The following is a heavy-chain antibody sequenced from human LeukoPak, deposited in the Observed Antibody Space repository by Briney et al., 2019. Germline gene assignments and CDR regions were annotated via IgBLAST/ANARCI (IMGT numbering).Heavy chain of an antibody. CDR1: GFTFSSYW. V-gene: IGHV3-74*01. Sequence: GGSLRLSCAASGFTFSSYWMRWVRQAPGKGLVWVSRINSDGSSTSYAGSVKGRFTISRDNAKNTLYLQMNSLRAEDTAVYYCARELGYYYYMDVWGKGTTVTVSS. J-gene: IGHJ6*03. CDR2: INSDGSST. CDR3: ARELGYYYYMDV.